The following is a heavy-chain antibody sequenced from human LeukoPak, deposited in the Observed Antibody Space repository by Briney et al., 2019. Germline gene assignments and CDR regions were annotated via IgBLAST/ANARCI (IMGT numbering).Heavy chain of an antibody. CDR3: ASSGSYRLDY. D-gene: IGHD1-26*01. CDR2: ITASGTAM. V-gene: IGHV3-48*02. CDR1: GFTFSSYS. Sequence: GGSLRLSCAASGFTFSSYSMNWVRQAPGKGLEWVSHITASGTAMFYADSVKGRFTISRDNAKNSLYLQMNSLRDEDTAVYYCASSGSYRLDYWGQGTLVTVSS. J-gene: IGHJ4*02.